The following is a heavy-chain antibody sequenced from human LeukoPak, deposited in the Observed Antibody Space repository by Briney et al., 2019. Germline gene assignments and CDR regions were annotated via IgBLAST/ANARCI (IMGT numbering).Heavy chain of an antibody. CDR3: ARENDYGDYGVNFDY. V-gene: IGHV4-61*01. CDR2: IYYSGST. D-gene: IGHD4-17*01. CDR1: GGSVSSGSYY. Sequence: SETLSLTCTVSGGSVSSGSYYWSWIRQPPGKGLEWIGYIYYSGSTNYNPSLKSRVTISVDTSKNQFSLKLSSVTAADTAVYYCARENDYGDYGVNFDYWGQGTLVTVSS. J-gene: IGHJ4*02.